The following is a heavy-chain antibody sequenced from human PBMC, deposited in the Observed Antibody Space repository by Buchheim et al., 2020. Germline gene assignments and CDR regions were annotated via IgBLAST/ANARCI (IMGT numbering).Heavy chain of an antibody. CDR2: ISDNGNTK. CDR3: ARELGFKGSLDI. J-gene: IGHJ3*02. V-gene: IGHV3-30*04. CDR1: GFTFGTYS. Sequence: QVQLVESGGGVVQPGRSLRLSCTASGFTFGTYSIHWVRQTPGKGLEWVAVISDNGNTKFYSGSVKGRFTISRDNPKNMLFLQMNSLTTDDAAVYFCARELGFKGSLDIWG. D-gene: IGHD7-27*01.